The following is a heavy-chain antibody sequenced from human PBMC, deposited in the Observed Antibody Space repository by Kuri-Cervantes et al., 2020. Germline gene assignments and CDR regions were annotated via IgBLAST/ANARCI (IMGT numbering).Heavy chain of an antibody. CDR2: INQGGSEK. D-gene: IGHD6-6*01. V-gene: IGHV3-7*01. CDR3: ASVGRSTRPGF. J-gene: IGHJ4*02. Sequence: GESLKISCAASGFTFSNYWMSWVRQAPGMGLEWVANINQGGSEKYYVDSVKGRFTISRDNAKNSLYLQMNSLRAEDTALYYCASVGRSTRPGFWGQGTLVTVSS. CDR1: GFTFSNYW.